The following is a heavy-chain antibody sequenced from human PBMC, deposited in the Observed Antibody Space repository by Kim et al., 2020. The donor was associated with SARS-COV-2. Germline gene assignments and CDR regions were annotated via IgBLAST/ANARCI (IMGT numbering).Heavy chain of an antibody. J-gene: IGHJ6*02. Sequence: GGSLRLSCAASGFTFSSYSMNWVRQAPGKGLEWVSSISSSSSYIYYADSVKGRFTISRDNAKNSLYLQMNSLRAEDTAVYYCARDLLPPIEYCSSTSCRYYYYYGMDVWGQGTTVTVSS. V-gene: IGHV3-21*01. D-gene: IGHD2-2*01. CDR3: ARDLLPPIEYCSSTSCRYYYYYGMDV. CDR1: GFTFSSYS. CDR2: ISSSSSYI.